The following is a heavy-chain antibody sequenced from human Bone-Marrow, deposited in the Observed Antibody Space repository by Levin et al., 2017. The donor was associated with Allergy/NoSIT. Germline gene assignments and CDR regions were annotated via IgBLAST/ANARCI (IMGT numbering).Heavy chain of an antibody. Sequence: SETLSLTCTVSGGSISSYYWSWIRQPAGKGLEWIGRIYTSGSTNYNPSLKSRVTMSVDTSKNQFSLKLSSVTAADTAVYYCARWGHKTRFYSNYYYYYGMDGWGQGTTVTVSS. CDR1: GGSISSYY. D-gene: IGHD4-11*01. CDR2: IYTSGST. CDR3: ARWGHKTRFYSNYYYYYGMDG. V-gene: IGHV4-4*07. J-gene: IGHJ6*02.